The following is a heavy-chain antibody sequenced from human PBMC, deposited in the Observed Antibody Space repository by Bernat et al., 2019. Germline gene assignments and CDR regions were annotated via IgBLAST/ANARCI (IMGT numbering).Heavy chain of an antibody. CDR2: MNQDGSEK. D-gene: IGHD1-26*01. CDR1: GFTFSNYG. J-gene: IGHJ4*02. CDR3: TRMHSRSYYFDH. V-gene: IGHV3-7*03. Sequence: EVQLVESGGGLVQPGGSLRLSCVASGFTFSNYGTSGVGQAPRRGLAWVANMNQDGSEKNDVSSVKGRFSISRDNAENSPYLQMDSLRADDTAVYFCTRMHSRSYYFDHWGQGTLVTVSS.